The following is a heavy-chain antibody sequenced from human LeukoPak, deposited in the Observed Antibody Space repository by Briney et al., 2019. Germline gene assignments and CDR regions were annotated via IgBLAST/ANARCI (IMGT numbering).Heavy chain of an antibody. CDR1: GYSFTSYW. CDR2: IYPGDSNT. D-gene: IGHD3-22*01. V-gene: IGHV5-51*01. J-gene: IGHJ5*02. Sequence: VESLKISCKGSGYSFTSYWIGWVRQMPGKGLEWMGIIYPGDSNTKYSPSFQGQVTISADKSISTAYLQWSSLKASDSAMYYCARRGYYDSSGNNNWFDPWGQGTLVTVSS. CDR3: ARRGYYDSSGNNNWFDP.